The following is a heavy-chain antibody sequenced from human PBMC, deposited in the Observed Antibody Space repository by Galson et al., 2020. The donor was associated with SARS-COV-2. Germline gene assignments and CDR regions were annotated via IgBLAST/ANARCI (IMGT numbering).Heavy chain of an antibody. J-gene: IGHJ6*02. D-gene: IGHD1-1*01. CDR2: IWYDGSNK. Sequence: GGSLRLSCAASGFTFSSYGMHWVRQAPGKRLEWVAVIWYDGSNKYYADSVKGRFTISRDNSKNTLYLQMNSLRAEDTAVYYCARDLEPLTRYYYGMDVWGQGTTVTVSS. V-gene: IGHV3-33*01. CDR1: GFTFSSYG. CDR3: ARDLEPLTRYYYGMDV.